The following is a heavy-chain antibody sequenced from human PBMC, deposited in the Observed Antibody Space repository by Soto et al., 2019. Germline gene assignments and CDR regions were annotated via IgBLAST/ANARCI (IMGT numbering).Heavy chain of an antibody. CDR2: IYPGDSDT. Sequence: PGESLKISCKGSGYSFTSYWIGWVRQMPGKGLEWMGIIYPGDSDTRYSPSFQGQVTISADKSISTAYLQWSSLKASDTAMYYCARGGYYYDSSGPAPAFDIWGQGTMVTVSS. D-gene: IGHD3-22*01. CDR3: ARGGYYYDSSGPAPAFDI. V-gene: IGHV5-51*01. CDR1: GYSFTSYW. J-gene: IGHJ3*02.